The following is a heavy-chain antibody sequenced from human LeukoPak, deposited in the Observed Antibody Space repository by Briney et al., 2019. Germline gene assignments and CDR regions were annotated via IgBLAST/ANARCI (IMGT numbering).Heavy chain of an antibody. Sequence: GASVKVSCKASGGTFSSYAISWVRQAPGQGLEWMGRIITIFGIANYAQKFQGRVTITADKSTSTAYMELSSLRSEDTAVYYCAGAGSGSGYPLDYWGQGTLVTVSS. CDR2: IITIFGIA. J-gene: IGHJ4*02. CDR3: AGAGSGSGYPLDY. CDR1: GGTFSSYA. D-gene: IGHD3-3*01. V-gene: IGHV1-69*04.